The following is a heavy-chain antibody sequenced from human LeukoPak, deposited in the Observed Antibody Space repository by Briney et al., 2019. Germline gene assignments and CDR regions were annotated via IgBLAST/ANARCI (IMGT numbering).Heavy chain of an antibody. D-gene: IGHD6-19*01. Sequence: GGSLRLSCAASGFTFSRYWMNWVRQAPGKGLEWVANIKEDGSQKYSVDSVKGRFTISRDNSKNTLYLQMNSLRAEDTAVYYCANAKDGPYSSGWFAFDIWGQGTMVTVSS. CDR2: IKEDGSQK. CDR1: GFTFSRYW. CDR3: ANAKDGPYSSGWFAFDI. J-gene: IGHJ3*02. V-gene: IGHV3-7*03.